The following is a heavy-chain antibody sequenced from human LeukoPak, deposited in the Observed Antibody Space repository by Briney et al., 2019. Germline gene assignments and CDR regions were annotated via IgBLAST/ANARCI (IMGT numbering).Heavy chain of an antibody. D-gene: IGHD2-8*01. J-gene: IGHJ4*02. CDR1: GFTVSTYY. CDR2: IYSDGST. V-gene: IGHV3-53*05. CDR3: VWGPGYCTSTSRLQPFHY. Sequence: AGSLRLSCAASGFTVSTYYMTWVRQAPGKGLECVSVIYSDGSTCYADSVKSRFTISIDNSNNTLSLQMNSVRAEDTALYYCVWGPGYCTSTSRLQPFHYWGQGTLVTVSS.